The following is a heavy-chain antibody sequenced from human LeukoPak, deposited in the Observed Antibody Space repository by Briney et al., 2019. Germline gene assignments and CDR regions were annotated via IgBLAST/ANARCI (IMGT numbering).Heavy chain of an antibody. V-gene: IGHV3-21*01. J-gene: IGHJ3*02. CDR1: GFTFSSYA. D-gene: IGHD4-17*01. Sequence: GGSLRLSCAASGFTFSSYAMSWVRQAPGKGLEWVSSISSGGTYKYYADSVKGRFTISRDNAQNSLYLQMNSLRAEDSSVYYCARPTTVTTISADAFDIWGQGTMVTVSS. CDR2: ISSGGTYK. CDR3: ARPTTVTTISADAFDI.